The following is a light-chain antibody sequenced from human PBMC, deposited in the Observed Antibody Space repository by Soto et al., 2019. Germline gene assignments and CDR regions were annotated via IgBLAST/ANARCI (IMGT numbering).Light chain of an antibody. Sequence: DIHLTQSPSSLSASVGDRVTISCRATQGIGTYLTWYQQKPGRAPNLLIYDVSTFQTGGPSRFSGRASATDFTLTISSLPPEDVGTYFCQQTYSTPPWTFGQGTRVE. CDR2: DVS. J-gene: IGKJ1*01. CDR3: QQTYSTPPWT. CDR1: QGIGTY. V-gene: IGKV1-39*01.